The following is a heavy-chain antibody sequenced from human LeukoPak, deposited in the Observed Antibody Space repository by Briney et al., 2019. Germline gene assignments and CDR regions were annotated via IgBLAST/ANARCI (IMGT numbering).Heavy chain of an antibody. CDR1: GFTFSSYA. CDR3: ARDAGYSSSWYVY. Sequence: PGGSLRLSCAASGFTFSSYAMLWVRQAPGKGLEWVAVISYDGSNKYYADSVKGRFTISRDNSKNTLYLQMNSLRAEDTAVYYCARDAGYSSSWYVYWGQGTLVTVSS. D-gene: IGHD6-13*01. J-gene: IGHJ4*02. CDR2: ISYDGSNK. V-gene: IGHV3-30-3*01.